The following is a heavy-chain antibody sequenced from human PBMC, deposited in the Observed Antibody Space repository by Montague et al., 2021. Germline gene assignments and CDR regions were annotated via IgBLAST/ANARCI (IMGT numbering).Heavy chain of an antibody. Sequence: SETLSLTCAVYGGSFSGYYWSWIRQPPGKGLEWIGEINHSGSTNYNPSLKSRVTISVDTSKNQFSLKLSSVTAADTAVYYCARRGGTMVRGVKGYMDVWGKGPTVTVSS. CDR3: ARRGGTMVRGVKGYMDV. J-gene: IGHJ6*03. D-gene: IGHD3-10*01. CDR2: INHSGST. CDR1: GGSFSGYY. V-gene: IGHV4-34*01.